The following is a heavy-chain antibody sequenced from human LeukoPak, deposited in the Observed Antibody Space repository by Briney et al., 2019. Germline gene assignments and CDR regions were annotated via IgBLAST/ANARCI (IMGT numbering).Heavy chain of an antibody. V-gene: IGHV4-34*01. CDR3: ARDNGSGYTKGYEHYYYYLDV. D-gene: IGHD1-26*01. J-gene: IGHJ6*03. Sequence: SETLSLTCGVYGGSFSGYYWTWIRQPPGKGLEWIGEINHSGSANYNPSLKSRVIISVDTSKNQFSLKLSSVTAADTALYYCARDNGSGYTKGYEHYYYYLDVWGKGTTVTVSS. CDR2: INHSGSA. CDR1: GGSFSGYY.